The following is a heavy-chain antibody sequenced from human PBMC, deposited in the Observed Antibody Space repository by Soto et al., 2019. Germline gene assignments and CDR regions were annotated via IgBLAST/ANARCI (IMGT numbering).Heavy chain of an antibody. CDR3: ARASKQKVIDY. CDR2: INPNSGGT. J-gene: IGHJ4*02. Sequence: ALVKVSCKASGYTVTGYYMHWVRQAPGQGLEWMGWINPNSGGTNYAQKFQGWVTMTRDTSISTAYMELSRLRSDDTAVYYCARASKQKVIDYWGQGTLVTVSS. D-gene: IGHD4-4*01. V-gene: IGHV1-2*04. CDR1: GYTVTGYY.